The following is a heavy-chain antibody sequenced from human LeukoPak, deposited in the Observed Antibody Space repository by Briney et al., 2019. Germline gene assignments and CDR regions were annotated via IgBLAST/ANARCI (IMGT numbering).Heavy chain of an antibody. CDR3: ARLLFGLLEVRASNWFDP. J-gene: IGHJ5*02. Sequence: PSETLSLTCAVYGGSFSGYYWSWIRQPPGKGLEWIGEINHSGSTNYNPSLKSRVTISVDTSKNQFSLKLSSVTAADTAVYYCARLLFGLLEVRASNWFDPWGQGTLVTVSS. CDR2: INHSGST. V-gene: IGHV4-34*01. CDR1: GGSFSGYY. D-gene: IGHD2-15*01.